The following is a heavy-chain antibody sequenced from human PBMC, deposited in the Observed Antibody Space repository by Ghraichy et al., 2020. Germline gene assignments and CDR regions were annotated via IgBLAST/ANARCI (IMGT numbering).Heavy chain of an antibody. CDR2: INPDGGGT. Sequence: ASVKVSCKASGYKFTDYYIHWVRQAPGQGLEWMGRINPDGGGTRFAERFQARVTMTRDTSINTVYMDLTRLTYDDTAVYYCARDLVGLDALDIWGHGTMVSVSS. J-gene: IGHJ3*02. CDR1: GYKFTDYY. V-gene: IGHV1-2*06. D-gene: IGHD1-26*01. CDR3: ARDLVGLDALDI.